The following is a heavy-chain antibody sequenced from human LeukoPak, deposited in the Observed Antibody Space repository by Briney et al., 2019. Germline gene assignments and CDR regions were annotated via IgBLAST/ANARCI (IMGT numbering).Heavy chain of an antibody. CDR3: ARVPDPITMIVGD. V-gene: IGHV1-2*02. J-gene: IGHJ4*02. Sequence: GASVKVSCKASGYTFTGYYMHWVRQAPGQGLEWMGWINPNSGGTNYAQKFQGRVTMTRDTSISTAYMELSRLRSDDTAVYYCARVPDPITMIVGDWGQGTLVTVPS. CDR2: INPNSGGT. D-gene: IGHD3-22*01. CDR1: GYTFTGYY.